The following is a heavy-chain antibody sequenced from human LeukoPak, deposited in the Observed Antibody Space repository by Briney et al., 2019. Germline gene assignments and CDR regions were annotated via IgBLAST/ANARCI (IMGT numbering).Heavy chain of an antibody. Sequence: GASVKVSCKASGYTFTSYGISWVRQAPGQGLEWMGWISAYNGNTNYAQKLQGRVTMTTDTSTSTAYMELRSLRSDDTAVYYCARVSPLNIAGYSSSWYGQLNHESYLHWGQGTLVTVSS. J-gene: IGHJ4*02. D-gene: IGHD6-13*01. CDR1: GYTFTSYG. CDR3: ARVSPLNIAGYSSSWYGQLNHESYLH. CDR2: ISAYNGNT. V-gene: IGHV1-18*01.